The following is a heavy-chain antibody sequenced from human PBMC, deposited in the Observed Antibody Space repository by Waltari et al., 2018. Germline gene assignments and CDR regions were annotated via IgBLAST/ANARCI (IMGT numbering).Heavy chain of an antibody. V-gene: IGHV1-69*08. CDR1: GGTFSSYT. Sequence: QVQLVQSGAEVKKPGSSVKVSCKASGGTFSSYTISWVRQAPGQGLEWMGRIIPILGIANYAQKFQGRVTITADKSTSTAYMELSSLRSEDTAVYYCARERSSMIVVVITDRDAFDIWGQGTMVTVSS. CDR2: IIPILGIA. J-gene: IGHJ3*02. CDR3: ARERSSMIVVVITDRDAFDI. D-gene: IGHD3-22*01.